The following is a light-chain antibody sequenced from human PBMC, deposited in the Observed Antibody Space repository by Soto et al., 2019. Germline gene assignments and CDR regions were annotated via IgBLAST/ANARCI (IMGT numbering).Light chain of an antibody. CDR1: QSVSNNY. Sequence: EIVLMQSPGTLSLSPGERATLSCRASQSVSNNYVAWYQQKPGQAPRLLIAGASSRATGIPDRFSGSGSGIDFTLTIRRLEPEDCAVYYCQQYGSSPPLTFGGGTKVEIK. J-gene: IGKJ4*01. V-gene: IGKV3-20*01. CDR3: QQYGSSPPLT. CDR2: GAS.